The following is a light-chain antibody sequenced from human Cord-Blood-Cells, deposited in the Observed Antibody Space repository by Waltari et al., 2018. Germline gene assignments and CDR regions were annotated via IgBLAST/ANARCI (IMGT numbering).Light chain of an antibody. CDR2: AAS. J-gene: IGKJ2*01. CDR1: QSISSY. V-gene: IGKV1-39*01. Sequence: DIQMTQSPSSLSASVGDRVTITCRASQSISSYLNWYQQKPGKAPKLLIYAASSLKSGVPSRFSGSGSGTDFTLTISSLQPADFATYYCQQSYSIPYTFGQGTKLEIK. CDR3: QQSYSIPYT.